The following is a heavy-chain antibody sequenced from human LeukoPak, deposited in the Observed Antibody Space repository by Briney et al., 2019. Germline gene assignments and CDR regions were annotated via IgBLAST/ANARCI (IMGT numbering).Heavy chain of an antibody. CDR1: GGTFSSYA. CDR3: ARDYRTGFDY. V-gene: IGHV1-69*05. D-gene: IGHD7-27*01. J-gene: IGHJ4*02. CDR2: IIPIFGTA. Sequence: GASVKVSCKASGGTFSSYAISWVRQAPGQGLEWMGGIIPIFGTANYAQKLQGRVTMTTDTSTTTAYMELRSLRSDDTAVYYCARDYRTGFDYWGQGTLVTVSS.